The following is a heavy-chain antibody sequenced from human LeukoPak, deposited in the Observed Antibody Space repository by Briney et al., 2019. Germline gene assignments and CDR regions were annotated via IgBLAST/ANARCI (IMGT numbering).Heavy chain of an antibody. CDR1: CASFSGYY. V-gene: IGHV4-34*01. D-gene: IGHD3-3*01. CDR3: ARDGSITIFGVPYHKSWRKFDP. Sequence: SATKSLTWAVDCASFSGYYWSWIRLPPGSGLELIRVINHGGSTNYNPSFKGQVTISVDTSNNQFSLKLSTVTASDTAVYYCARDGSITIFGVPYHKSWRKFDPWGQGTLVTVSS. J-gene: IGHJ5*02. CDR2: INHGGST.